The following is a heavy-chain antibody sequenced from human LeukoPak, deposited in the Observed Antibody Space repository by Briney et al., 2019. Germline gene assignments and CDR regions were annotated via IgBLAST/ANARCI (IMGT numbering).Heavy chain of an antibody. J-gene: IGHJ3*02. CDR3: ARDRTPYSSGWYKDAFDI. D-gene: IGHD6-19*01. V-gene: IGHV4-59*01. CDR1: GGSISSYY. Sequence: SETLSLTCTVSGGSISSYYWSWIRQPPGKGLEWIGYIYYSGSTNYNPSLKSRVTISVDTSKNQFSLNLSSVTAADTAVYYCARDRTPYSSGWYKDAFDIWGQGTMVTVSS. CDR2: IYYSGST.